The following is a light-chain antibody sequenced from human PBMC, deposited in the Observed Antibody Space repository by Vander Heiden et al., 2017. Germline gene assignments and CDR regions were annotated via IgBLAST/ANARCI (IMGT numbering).Light chain of an antibody. CDR3: QQNYSTPLT. V-gene: IGKV4-1*01. CDR1: HIVLFSSNNKNY. Sequence: ILITHSPDSLPVSLGERATLDCKSSHIVLFSSNNKNYLAWYQQKPGQAPKLLIYWASTRECGVPDRFSGSGSGTDFTLTISSLQAEDVAVYYCQQNYSTPLTFGGGTKVEIK. CDR2: WAS. J-gene: IGKJ4*01.